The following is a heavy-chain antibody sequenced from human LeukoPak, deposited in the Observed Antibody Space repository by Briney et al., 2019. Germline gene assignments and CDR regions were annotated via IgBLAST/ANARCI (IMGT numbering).Heavy chain of an antibody. CDR3: VTMGVDYSDY. CDR2: IYYSGST. D-gene: IGHD3-10*01. J-gene: IGHJ4*02. Sequence: SETLSLTCTVSGGSISSYYWSWIRQPPGKGLEWIGYIYYSGSTNYNPSLKSRVTISVDTSKNQFSLKLSSVTAADTAVYYCVTMGVDYSDYWGQGTLVTVSS. CDR1: GGSISSYY. V-gene: IGHV4-59*01.